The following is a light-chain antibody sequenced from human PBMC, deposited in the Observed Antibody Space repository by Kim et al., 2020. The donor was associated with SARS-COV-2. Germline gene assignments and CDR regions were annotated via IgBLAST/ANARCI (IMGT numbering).Light chain of an antibody. V-gene: IGKV1-5*03. CDR2: LAS. CDR3: QHYSRFPYT. J-gene: IGKJ2*01. CDR1: QMIDTW. Sequence: DIQMTQSPSTLSASIGDRVTMTCRASQMIDTWLAWYQQTPGKAPKLLIYLASTLENGVPPRFSGSGSGAEFTLTINSLQPDDFATYYCQHYSRFPYTFGQGTKLEI.